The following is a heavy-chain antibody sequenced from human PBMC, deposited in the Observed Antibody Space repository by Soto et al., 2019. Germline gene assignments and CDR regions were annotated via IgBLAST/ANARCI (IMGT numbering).Heavy chain of an antibody. CDR3: AKCSGGSCYSGFWFDS. Sequence: ASVKVSCKASGYTFTSYAMHWVRQAPGQRLEWMGWINAGNGNTKYSQKFQGRVTMTRNTSISTAYLELTSLRSDDTAVYYCAKCSGGSCYSGFWFDSWGQRTLVTVSS. J-gene: IGHJ5*01. CDR2: INAGNGNT. D-gene: IGHD2-15*01. V-gene: IGHV1-3*01. CDR1: GYTFTSYA.